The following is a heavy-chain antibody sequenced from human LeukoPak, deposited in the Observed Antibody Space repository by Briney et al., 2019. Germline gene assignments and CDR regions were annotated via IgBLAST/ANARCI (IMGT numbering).Heavy chain of an antibody. J-gene: IGHJ5*02. CDR1: GYTFTGYY. D-gene: IGHD6-13*01. CDR2: INPNSGGT. V-gene: IGHV1-2*02. CDR3: ARDPATKGSSSGYVLGWFDP. Sequence: GASVKVSCKASGYTFTGYYMHWVRQAPGQGLEWMGWINPNSGGTNYAQKFQGRVTMTRDTSISTAYMELSRLRSDDTAVYYCARDPATKGSSSGYVLGWFDPWGEGTLVTVSS.